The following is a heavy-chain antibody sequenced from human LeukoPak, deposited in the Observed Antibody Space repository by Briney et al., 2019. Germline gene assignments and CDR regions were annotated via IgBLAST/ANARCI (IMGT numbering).Heavy chain of an antibody. CDR2: VYPGDSDT. CDR3: ARQGAAGKYYYYYMDV. V-gene: IGHV5-51*01. J-gene: IGHJ6*03. D-gene: IGHD6-13*01. Sequence: GESLKISCKGSGYTFNTYWIAWVRQMPGKGLEWMGIVYPGDSDTRYSPSFQGQVTISADKSINTAYLEWSSLKASDTAIYYCARQGAAGKYYYYYMDVWGKGTTVTVSS. CDR1: GYTFNTYW.